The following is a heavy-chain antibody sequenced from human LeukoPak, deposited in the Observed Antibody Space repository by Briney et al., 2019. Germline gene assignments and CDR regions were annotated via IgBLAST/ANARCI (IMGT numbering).Heavy chain of an antibody. V-gene: IGHV3-7*01. J-gene: IGHJ6*03. CDR2: IKQDGSEK. Sequence: GGSLRLSCAASGFTFSSYWMSWVRQAPGKGLEWVANIKQDGSEKYYVDSVKGRFTISRDNPKNSLYLQMNSLRAEDTAVYYCASLTYYDFWSGWTYYYYYMDVWGKGTTVTVSS. CDR1: GFTFSSYW. CDR3: ASLTYYDFWSGWTYYYYYMDV. D-gene: IGHD3-3*01.